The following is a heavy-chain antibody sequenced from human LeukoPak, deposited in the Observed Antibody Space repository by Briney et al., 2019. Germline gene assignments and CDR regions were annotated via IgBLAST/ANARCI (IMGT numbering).Heavy chain of an antibody. V-gene: IGHV1-69*04. Sequence: TSVKVSCKASGGTFSSYAISWVRQAPGQGLEWMGRIIPILGIANYAQKFQGRVTITADKSTSTAYMELSSLRSEDTAVYYCAREFRGYSYGFPFDYWGQGTLVTVSS. CDR2: IIPILGIA. CDR3: AREFRGYSYGFPFDY. CDR1: GGTFSSYA. D-gene: IGHD5-18*01. J-gene: IGHJ4*02.